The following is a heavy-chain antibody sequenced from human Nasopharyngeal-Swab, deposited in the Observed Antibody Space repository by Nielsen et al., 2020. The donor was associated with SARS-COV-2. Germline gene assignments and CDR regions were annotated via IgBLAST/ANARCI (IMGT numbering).Heavy chain of an antibody. CDR3: ARYSGSYYRGYMDV. V-gene: IGHV4-61*01. Sequence: GSLRLSCTVPGGSVSSGSYYWSWIRQPPGKGLEWIGYIYYSGSTNYNPSLKSRVTISVDTSKNQFSLKLSSVTAADTAVYYCARYSGSYYRGYMDVWGKGTTVTVSS. CDR1: GGSVSSGSYY. CDR2: IYYSGST. D-gene: IGHD1-26*01. J-gene: IGHJ6*03.